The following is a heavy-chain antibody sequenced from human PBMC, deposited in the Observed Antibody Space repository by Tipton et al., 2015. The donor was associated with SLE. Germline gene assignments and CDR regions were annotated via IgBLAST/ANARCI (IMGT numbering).Heavy chain of an antibody. J-gene: IGHJ4*02. CDR3: AREGVEIVAN. V-gene: IGHV4-61*09. D-gene: IGHD5-24*01. CDR2: IYSTGST. CDR1: GVYINSGGFYY. Sequence: TLSLTCNVSGVYINSGGFYYWSWIRQPAGKGLEWIGHIYSTGSTDYNPSLKSRVSISVDTSKSQFSLKLSSVTAADTAVYYCAREGVEIVANWGQGTLVTVSS.